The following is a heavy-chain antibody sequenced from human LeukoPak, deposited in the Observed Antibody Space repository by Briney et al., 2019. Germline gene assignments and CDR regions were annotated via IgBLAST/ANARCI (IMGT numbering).Heavy chain of an antibody. CDR1: GGSISSYY. V-gene: IGHV4-4*07. Sequence: SETLSLTCTVSGGSISSYYWSWIRQPAGKGLEWIGRIYTSGSTNYNPSLKSRVTISVDTSKNQFSLKLSSVTAADTAVYYCARDRGVTGYYYYGMDVWGQGTTVTVAS. CDR3: ARDRGVTGYYYYGMDV. CDR2: IYTSGST. J-gene: IGHJ6*02. D-gene: IGHD2-21*02.